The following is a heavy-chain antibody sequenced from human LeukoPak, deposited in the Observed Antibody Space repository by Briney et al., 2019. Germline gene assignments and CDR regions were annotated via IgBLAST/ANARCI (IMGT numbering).Heavy chain of an antibody. D-gene: IGHD2-21*02. CDR1: GYSFTRYH. CDR3: ARDLRYCHGDCYPDAFDV. J-gene: IGHJ3*01. Sequence: GASVKVSCKASGYSFTRYHMHWVRQAPGQGLEWMGIINPNDGRTRFPQNFQGRVTMTKDMSTSTLYMELSSLTSEDTAVYYCARDLRYCHGDCYPDAFDVWGQGTLVTVSS. V-gene: IGHV1-46*01. CDR2: INPNDGRT.